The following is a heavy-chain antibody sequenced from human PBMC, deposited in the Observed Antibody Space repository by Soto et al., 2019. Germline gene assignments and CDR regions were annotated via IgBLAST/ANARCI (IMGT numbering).Heavy chain of an antibody. CDR2: IKADGSEE. D-gene: IGHD1-1*01. J-gene: IGHJ3*02. CDR1: GFTFSRYW. CDR3: ARRISLGNEPSEAFDI. Sequence: EVQLVESGGGLVQPGGSLRLSCVASGFTFSRYWMTWVRQAPGKGLEWVANIKADGSEEYYVDSVQGRFTVFRDNAKNALLLQMHSWRVEDTAVYYGARRISLGNEPSEAFDIWGQGTMVTVS. V-gene: IGHV3-7*01.